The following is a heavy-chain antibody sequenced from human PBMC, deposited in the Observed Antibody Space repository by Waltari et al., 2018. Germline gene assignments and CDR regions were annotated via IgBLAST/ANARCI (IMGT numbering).Heavy chain of an antibody. D-gene: IGHD3-22*01. CDR1: GFTFSDHA. V-gene: IGHV3-30*04. CDR3: ARDLYSRGPREADS. Sequence: QVHLVESGGGVVQPGRSLRLSCVGSGFTFSDHAMHWVRQAPGRGLEWVAIISYEGSNKYSADSVRGRFTSSRDNSKNMLYLEMNSLRAKDTAVYYCARDLYSRGPREADSWGQGTLVAVSS. J-gene: IGHJ4*02. CDR2: ISYEGSNK.